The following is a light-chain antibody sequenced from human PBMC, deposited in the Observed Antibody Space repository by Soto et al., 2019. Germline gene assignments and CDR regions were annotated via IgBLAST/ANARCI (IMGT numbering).Light chain of an antibody. CDR1: SSDVGGYNY. J-gene: IGLJ1*01. V-gene: IGLV2-14*01. Sequence: SVLPQPASVSGSPGQSITISCTGTSSDVGGYNYVSWYQQHPGKAPKLMIYDVSNRPSGVSNRFSGSKSGNTASLAISGLQAEDEADYYCSSYTSSSTLGFGTGTKVTVL. CDR2: DVS. CDR3: SSYTSSSTLG.